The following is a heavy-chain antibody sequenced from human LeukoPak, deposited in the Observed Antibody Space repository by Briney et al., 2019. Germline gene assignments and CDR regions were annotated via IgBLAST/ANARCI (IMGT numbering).Heavy chain of an antibody. CDR2: ISGSGGST. CDR1: GFTFSSYA. Sequence: GGSLRLSCAASGFTFSSYAMSWVRQAPGKGLEWVSAISGSGGSTYYADSVKGRFTISRDNAKNSLYLQMNSLRAEDTGVYYCARGTYYLNWFDPWGQGTLVTVSS. D-gene: IGHD2/OR15-2a*01. CDR3: ARGTYYLNWFDP. J-gene: IGHJ5*02. V-gene: IGHV3-23*01.